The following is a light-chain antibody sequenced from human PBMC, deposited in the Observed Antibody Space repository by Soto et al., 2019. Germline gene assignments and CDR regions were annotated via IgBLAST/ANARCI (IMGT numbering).Light chain of an antibody. CDR3: QQYNSYPWT. CDR2: KAS. V-gene: IGKV1-5*03. Sequence: DIQMTQSPSTLSASVGDRVTITCRASQSISSWLAWYQQKPGKAPKLLIYKASSLESGLPSRFSGNGSETEFTLTISSLQPDDFATYYCQQYNSYPWTFGQGTKVEIK. CDR1: QSISSW. J-gene: IGKJ1*01.